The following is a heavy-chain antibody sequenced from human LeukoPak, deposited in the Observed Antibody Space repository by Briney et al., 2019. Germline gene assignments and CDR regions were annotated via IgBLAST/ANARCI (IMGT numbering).Heavy chain of an antibody. J-gene: IGHJ4*02. D-gene: IGHD2-2*01. V-gene: IGHV3-21*01. CDR2: ISSSSSYI. Sequence: PGGSLRLSCAASGFTFSSYSMNWVRQAPGKGLEWVSSISSSSSYIYYADSVKGRFTICRDNAKNSLYLQMNSLRAEDTAVYYCASGGIVVVPAVVDWGQGTLVTVSS. CDR3: ASGGIVVVPAVVD. CDR1: GFTFSSYS.